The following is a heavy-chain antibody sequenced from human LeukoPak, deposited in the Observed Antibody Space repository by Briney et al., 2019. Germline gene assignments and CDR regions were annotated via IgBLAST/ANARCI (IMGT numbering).Heavy chain of an antibody. D-gene: IGHD3-22*01. Sequence: PGGSLRLSCAASGFTFSSYAMSWVRQAPGKGLEWVSTISGSGGSTYYADSVKGRFTISRDNSKNTLYLQMGSLRAEDMAVYYCARVHDSSGVYFDYWGQGTLVTVSS. CDR2: ISGSGGST. V-gene: IGHV3-23*01. CDR3: ARVHDSSGVYFDY. J-gene: IGHJ4*02. CDR1: GFTFSSYA.